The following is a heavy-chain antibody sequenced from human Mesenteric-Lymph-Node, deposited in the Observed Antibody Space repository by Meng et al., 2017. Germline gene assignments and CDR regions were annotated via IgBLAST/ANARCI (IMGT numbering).Heavy chain of an antibody. CDR3: ARVDVARVGYCSGGSCYSLHYFDY. D-gene: IGHD2-15*01. V-gene: IGHV4-39*07. J-gene: IGHJ4*02. CDR2: IYYSGST. CDR1: GGSIRSSSYY. Sequence: SETLSLTCTVSGGSIRSSSYYWGWIRQPPGKGLEWIGSIYYSGSTYYNPSLKSRVTISVDTSKNQFSLKLSSVTAADTAVYYCARVDVARVGYCSGGSCYSLHYFDYWGQGTLVTVSS.